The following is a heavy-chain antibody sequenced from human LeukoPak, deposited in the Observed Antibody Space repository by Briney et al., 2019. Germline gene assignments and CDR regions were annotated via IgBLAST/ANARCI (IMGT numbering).Heavy chain of an antibody. CDR2: IYYSGST. CDR1: GGSISSYY. Sequence: SETLSLTCTVSGGSISSYYWSWIRQPPGKGLEWIGYIYYSGSTNYNPSLKSRVTISVDTSKTQFSLKLSSVTAADTAVYYCARALWSGSYRRSYAFDIWGQGTMVTVSS. D-gene: IGHD1-26*01. V-gene: IGHV4-59*01. J-gene: IGHJ3*02. CDR3: ARALWSGSYRRSYAFDI.